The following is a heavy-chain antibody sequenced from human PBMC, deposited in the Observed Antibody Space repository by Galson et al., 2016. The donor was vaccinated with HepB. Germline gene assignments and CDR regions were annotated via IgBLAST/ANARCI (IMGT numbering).Heavy chain of an antibody. Sequence: SVKVSCKASGDTFSSYALSWVRQAPGQGLEWMGMIIPIFGTAHYAQKFQGRVTVTADKSTSTAYMELRSLSSEDTAVYYCATFQYDLLTGSRSFDYWGQGTLVTVSS. D-gene: IGHD3-9*01. CDR3: ATFQYDLLTGSRSFDY. CDR1: GDTFSSYA. CDR2: IIPIFGTA. J-gene: IGHJ4*02. V-gene: IGHV1-69*06.